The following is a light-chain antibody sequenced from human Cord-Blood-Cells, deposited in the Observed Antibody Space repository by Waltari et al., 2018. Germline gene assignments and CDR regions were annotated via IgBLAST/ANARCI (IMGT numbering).Light chain of an antibody. V-gene: IGLV2-8*01. CDR1: SSDVGGYND. J-gene: IGLJ2*01. Sequence: QSALTQPPSASGSPGQSVPISCTGTSSDVGGYNDVSWYQQHPGKAPKRMIYEVSTRPSGVPDRFSGSKSGNTASLTVSGLQAEDEADYYCSSYAGSNVVFGGGTKLTVL. CDR3: SSYAGSNVV. CDR2: EVS.